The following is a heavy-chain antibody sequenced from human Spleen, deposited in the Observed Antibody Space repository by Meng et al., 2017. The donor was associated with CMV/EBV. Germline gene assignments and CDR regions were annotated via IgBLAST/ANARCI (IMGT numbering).Heavy chain of an antibody. CDR1: GYIFTGYY. D-gene: IGHD6-25*01. J-gene: IGHJ4*02. CDR3: ASHRAAADTRYFDS. Sequence: ASVKVSCKASGYIFTGYYIQWVRQAPGQGLEWMGRINPNSGGTKYQQKFQGRVTMTTDTSGTTAYMELGSLTSDDTAVYYCASHRAAADTRYFDSWGRGTLVTVSS. CDR2: INPNSGGT. V-gene: IGHV1-2*06.